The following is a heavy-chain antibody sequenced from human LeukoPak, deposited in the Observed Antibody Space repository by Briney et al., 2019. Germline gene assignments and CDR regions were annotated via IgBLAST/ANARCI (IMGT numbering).Heavy chain of an antibody. CDR1: GFTFSIYA. D-gene: IGHD3-10*01. CDR2: ITGNGDYT. Sequence: GGSLRLSCAASGFTFSIYAMTWVRQAPGKGLEWVSAITGNGDYTYYTDSVEGRVTISRDNSKNTVYLQMNSLRVEDTAVYYCAKDRRGVFDFWGQGTLVTVSS. V-gene: IGHV3-23*01. CDR3: AKDRRGVFDF. J-gene: IGHJ4*02.